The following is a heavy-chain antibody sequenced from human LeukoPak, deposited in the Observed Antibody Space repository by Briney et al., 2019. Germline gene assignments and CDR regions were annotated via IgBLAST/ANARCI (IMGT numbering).Heavy chain of an antibody. J-gene: IGHJ5*02. CDR3: ARVSPNVLLWFGELRYNWFDP. CDR2: ISSGSTI. CDR1: GFTFSSYE. V-gene: IGHV3-48*03. Sequence: PGGSLRLSCAASGFTFSSYEMNWVRQAPGKGLEWVSYISSGSTIYYADSVKGRFTTSRDNAKDSLYLQMNSLRAEDTAVYYCARVSPNVLLWFGELRYNWFDPWGQGTLVTVSS. D-gene: IGHD3-10*01.